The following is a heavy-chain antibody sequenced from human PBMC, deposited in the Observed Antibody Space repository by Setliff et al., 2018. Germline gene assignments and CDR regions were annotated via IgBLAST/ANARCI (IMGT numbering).Heavy chain of an antibody. D-gene: IGHD1-26*01. CDR1: GYTFAKYG. Sequence: EASVKVSCKAFGYTFAKYGTSWVRQAPGQGLEWMGWISGYNGYTVYAQKFQGRVTMTKDTSTSTAYMELRSLRPDDTAVYYCVRDLGQWALDFWGQGTLVTVSS. V-gene: IGHV1-18*01. CDR3: VRDLGQWALDF. CDR2: ISGYNGYT. J-gene: IGHJ4*02.